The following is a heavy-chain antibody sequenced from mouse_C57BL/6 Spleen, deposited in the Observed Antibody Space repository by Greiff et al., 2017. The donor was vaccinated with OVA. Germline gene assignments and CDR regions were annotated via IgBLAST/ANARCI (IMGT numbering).Heavy chain of an antibody. D-gene: IGHD1-1*01. CDR1: GFTFSSYA. CDR3: ARDIDYGSSFDY. J-gene: IGHJ2*01. V-gene: IGHV5-4*01. CDR2: ISDGGSYT. Sequence: EVQGVESGGGLVKPGGSLKLSCAASGFTFSSYAMSWVRQTPEKRLEWVATISDGGSYTYYPDNVKGRFTISRDNAKNNLYLQMSHLKSEDTAMYYCARDIDYGSSFDYWGQGTTLTVSS.